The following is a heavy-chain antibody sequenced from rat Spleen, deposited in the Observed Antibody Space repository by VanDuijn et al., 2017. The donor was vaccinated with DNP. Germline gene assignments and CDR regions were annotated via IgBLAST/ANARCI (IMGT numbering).Heavy chain of an antibody. CDR1: GFTFSKYD. J-gene: IGHJ2*01. D-gene: IGHD4-4*01. CDR3: AGAGYGTYYFDY. V-gene: IGHV5S13*01. Sequence: EVQLVESGGGLVQPGRSLKLSCAASGFTFSKYDMTWVRQAPAKGLEWVACVTTVDGNTYYRDSVKGRFIVSRDNAKNTLNLQMDSLRSEDTAAYYCAGAGYGTYYFDYWGQGVMVTVSS. CDR2: VTTVDGNT.